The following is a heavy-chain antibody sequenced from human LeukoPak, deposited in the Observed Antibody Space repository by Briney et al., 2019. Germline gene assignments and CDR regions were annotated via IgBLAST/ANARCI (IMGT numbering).Heavy chain of an antibody. D-gene: IGHD3-10*01. V-gene: IGHV3-66*01. CDR1: GFIVSSNY. Sequence: GSLRLSCAASGFIVSSNYMSWVRQAPGKGLEWVSVIYSGGSTYYADSVKGRFTISRDNSKNTLYLQMNSLRAEDTAVYYCARVYYNAPFFDYWGQGTLVTVSS. J-gene: IGHJ4*02. CDR2: IYSGGST. CDR3: ARVYYNAPFFDY.